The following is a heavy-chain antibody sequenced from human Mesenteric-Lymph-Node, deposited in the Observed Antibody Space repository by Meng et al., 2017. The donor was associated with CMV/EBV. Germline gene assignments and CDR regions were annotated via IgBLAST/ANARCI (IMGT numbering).Heavy chain of an antibody. J-gene: IGHJ4*02. V-gene: IGHV3-23*01. CDR1: GFTFSSSA. Sequence: GGSLRLSCAASGFTFSSSAMSWVRQAPGKGLEWVSTISGSGGSTYYADSVKGRFTISRDNSKNTVYLQMNSLRAEDTAVYYCARGGYYTGGFDYWGQGTLVTVSS. CDR2: ISGSGGST. CDR3: ARGGYYTGGFDY. D-gene: IGHD3-3*01.